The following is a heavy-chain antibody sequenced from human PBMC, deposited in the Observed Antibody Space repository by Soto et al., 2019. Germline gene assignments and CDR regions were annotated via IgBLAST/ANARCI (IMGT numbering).Heavy chain of an antibody. D-gene: IGHD6-13*01. Sequence: GESLKISCAASGFTVSSNYMSWVRQAPGKGLEWVSVIYSGGNTYYADSVKGRFTISRDNSKNTLYLQMNSLRAEDTAIYYCARLRVTAALYFDYWGQGTLVTVSS. V-gene: IGHV3-66*01. J-gene: IGHJ4*02. CDR2: IYSGGNT. CDR1: GFTVSSNY. CDR3: ARLRVTAALYFDY.